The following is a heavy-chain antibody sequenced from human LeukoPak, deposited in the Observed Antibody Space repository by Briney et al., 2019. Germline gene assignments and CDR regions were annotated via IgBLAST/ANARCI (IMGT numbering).Heavy chain of an antibody. Sequence: PSETLSLTCTVSGGSISTSDYYWGWFPNPPGKALGWIGSVFYSGSTYYNPSLKSRVTISVDTSKNQFSLKLSSVTAADTAVYYCARVPNWNYPSFDYWGQGILVTVSS. J-gene: IGHJ4*02. D-gene: IGHD1-7*01. V-gene: IGHV4-39*01. CDR3: ARVPNWNYPSFDY. CDR1: GGSISTSDYY. CDR2: VFYSGST.